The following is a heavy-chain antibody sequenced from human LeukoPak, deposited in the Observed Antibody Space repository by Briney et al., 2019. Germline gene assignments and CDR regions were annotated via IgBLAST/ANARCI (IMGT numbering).Heavy chain of an antibody. V-gene: IGHV1-69*04. CDR3: ARPNTVTTYYYGMDV. CDR1: GGTFSSYA. J-gene: IGHJ6*02. D-gene: IGHD4-17*01. CDR2: IIPILGIA. Sequence: GASVKVSCKASGGTFSSYAISWVRQAPGQGLEWMGRIIPILGIANYAQKFLGRVTITADKSTSTAYMELSSLRSEDTAVYYCARPNTVTTYYYGMDVWGQGTTVTVSS.